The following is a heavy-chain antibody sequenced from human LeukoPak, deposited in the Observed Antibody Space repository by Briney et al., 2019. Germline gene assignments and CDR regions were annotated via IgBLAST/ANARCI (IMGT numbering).Heavy chain of an antibody. CDR2: INPNSGGT. D-gene: IGHD6-6*01. CDR3: AKDIGYRSSRSQRDYYYYMDV. V-gene: IGHV1-2*06. Sequence: AASVKVSCKASGYTFTGYYMHWVRQAPGQGLEWMGRINPNSGGTNYAQKSQGRVTMTRDTSISTAYRDRRRLRSGDTAGFYCAKDIGYRSSRSQRDYYYYMDVWGKGTTVTVSS. J-gene: IGHJ6*03. CDR1: GYTFTGYY.